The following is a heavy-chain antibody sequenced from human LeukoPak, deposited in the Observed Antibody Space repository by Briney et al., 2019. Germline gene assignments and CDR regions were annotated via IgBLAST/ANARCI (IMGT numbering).Heavy chain of an antibody. CDR2: INHSGST. Sequence: SETLSLTCAVYGGSFSGYYWSWIRQPPGKGLEWIGEINHSGSTNYNPSLKSRVTISVDTSKNQFSLNLSSVTAAGTAVYYCARNGRSGSYQCIWGQGTMVTVSS. CDR3: ARNGRSGSYQCI. D-gene: IGHD3-10*01. CDR1: GGSFSGYY. V-gene: IGHV4-34*01. J-gene: IGHJ3*02.